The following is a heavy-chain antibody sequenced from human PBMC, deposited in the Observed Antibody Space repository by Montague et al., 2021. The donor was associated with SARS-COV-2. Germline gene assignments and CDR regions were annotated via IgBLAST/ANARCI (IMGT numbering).Heavy chain of an antibody. CDR2: FHYTGTT. Sequence: SETLSLTCTVSGGSITVSRYDWGWIRQPPGKGLEWIGSFHYTGTTSSNASLKSRLTISVDTSENQFSLKMTSVTASDTAVYYCARHRANAGSFDIWGQGTMVPVSS. V-gene: IGHV4-39*01. J-gene: IGHJ3*02. CDR3: ARHRANAGSFDI. CDR1: GGSITVSRYD. D-gene: IGHD1-1*01.